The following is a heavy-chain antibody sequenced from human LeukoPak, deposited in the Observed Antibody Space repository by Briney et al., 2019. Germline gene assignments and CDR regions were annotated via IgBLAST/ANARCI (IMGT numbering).Heavy chain of an antibody. D-gene: IGHD1-26*01. CDR2: INPIFSTT. V-gene: IGHV1-69*13. CDR3: ARGTVAARGYFDY. J-gene: IGHJ4*02. Sequence: SVKVSCKASGGTFSTYAISGVRQAPGQGGEGVGGINPIFSTTNYAQKFQARVTKTADESTSKADMELNSLRSEDTAVYYCARGTVAARGYFDYWGQGTLVTVSS. CDR1: GGTFSTYA.